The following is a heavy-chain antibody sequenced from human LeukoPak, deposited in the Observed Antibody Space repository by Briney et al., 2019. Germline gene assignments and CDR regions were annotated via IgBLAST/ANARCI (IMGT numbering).Heavy chain of an antibody. Sequence: ASVKVSCKVSGYTLTELSMHWVRQAPGKGLEWMGGFDPEDGETIYAQKSQGRVTMTEDTSTDTAYMELSSLRSEDTAVYYCASYSSSSGYYYYHMDVWGKGTTVTVSS. CDR3: ASYSSSSGYYYYHMDV. J-gene: IGHJ6*03. D-gene: IGHD6-6*01. V-gene: IGHV1-24*01. CDR2: FDPEDGET. CDR1: GYTLTELS.